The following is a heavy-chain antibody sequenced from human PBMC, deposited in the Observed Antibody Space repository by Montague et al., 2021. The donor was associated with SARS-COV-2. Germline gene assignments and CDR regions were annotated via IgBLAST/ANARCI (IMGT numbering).Heavy chain of an antibody. J-gene: IGHJ4*02. Sequence: VKYTQTLTLTCTFSGFSLSTSGMCVSWIRQPPGKALEWLALTXWGYDKYYGTSLKTRLTISKDTSKNQVVLTMTNMDPVDTATYYCARIFDSSWPTFDYWGQGTLVTVSS. CDR3: ARIFDSSWPTFDY. V-gene: IGHV2-70*01. CDR2: TXWGYDK. CDR1: GFSLSTSGMC. D-gene: IGHD6-13*01.